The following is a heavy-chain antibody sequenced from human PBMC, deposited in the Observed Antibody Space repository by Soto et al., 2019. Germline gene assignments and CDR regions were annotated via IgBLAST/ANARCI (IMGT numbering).Heavy chain of an antibody. CDR2: ISANNGDT. V-gene: IGHV1-18*01. D-gene: IGHD3-10*01. CDR3: ARDQRFGDLFDYVDS. Sequence: QVQLMQSGAEVKKPGASVKVSCKTSGYDFTSYGISWVRQAPGQGLEWMGWISANNGDTKYLQKFQDRVTMTTDTSTSTAYMELRSLRYDDTAVFYCARDQRFGDLFDYVDSWGQGTLVTVSS. J-gene: IGHJ4*02. CDR1: GYDFTSYG.